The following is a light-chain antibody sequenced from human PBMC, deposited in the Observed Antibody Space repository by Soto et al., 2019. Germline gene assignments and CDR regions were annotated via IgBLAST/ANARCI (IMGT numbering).Light chain of an antibody. J-gene: IGKJ1*01. Sequence: EIVLTQSPATLSLSPGERATLSCRASQNITTYLAWYQRKPGQAPRLLIYDASNRATGIPARFSGRGSGTDFTLTISSLESEDFAVYYCQQYGSSLSTFGQGTKVDIK. CDR2: DAS. CDR3: QQYGSSLST. V-gene: IGKV3-11*01. CDR1: QNITTY.